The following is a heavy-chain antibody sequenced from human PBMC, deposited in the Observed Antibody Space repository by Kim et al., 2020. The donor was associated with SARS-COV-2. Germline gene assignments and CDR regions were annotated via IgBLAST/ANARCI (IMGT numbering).Heavy chain of an antibody. D-gene: IGHD3-10*01. CDR1: GGSISSYY. V-gene: IGHV4-59*01. CDR3: AREYGMGAGGQVASWFDY. CDR2: IYYSGST. Sequence: SETLSLTCTVSGGSISSYYWSWIRQPPGKGLEWIGYIYYSGSTYYNPSVKSRVTISVDTSKNQFSLKLSTVTAADTAVYYWAREYGMGAGGQVASWFDYWGGGTLVAVSP. J-gene: IGHJ4*02.